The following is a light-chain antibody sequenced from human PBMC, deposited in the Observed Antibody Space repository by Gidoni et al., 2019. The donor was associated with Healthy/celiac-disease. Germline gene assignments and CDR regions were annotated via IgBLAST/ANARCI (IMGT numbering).Light chain of an antibody. CDR3: AAWDDSLNGPV. CDR1: SSNIGSNT. CDR2: SNN. V-gene: IGLV1-44*01. J-gene: IGLJ2*01. Sequence: QSVLTHPPSASGTPEQRVTISCSGSSSNIGSNTVNWYQHLPGTAPKLLIYSNNQRPSGVPDRFSGSKSGTSASLAISGLQSEDEADYYCAAWDDSLNGPVFGGGTKLTVL.